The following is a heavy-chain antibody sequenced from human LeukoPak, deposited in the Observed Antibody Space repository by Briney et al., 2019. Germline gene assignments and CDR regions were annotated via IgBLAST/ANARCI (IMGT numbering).Heavy chain of an antibody. CDR3: ASGYKTVSVFDH. V-gene: IGHV1-2*02. CDR2: INPNSGGT. Sequence: ASVKVSCKASEYTFTGYYLHWVRQAPGQGLEWMGWINPNSGGTSYAQKFQGRVTMTRDTSTSTVYMELSSLRSEDTAVYYCASGYKTVSVFDHWGQGTLVTVSS. J-gene: IGHJ4*02. CDR1: EYTFTGYY. D-gene: IGHD5-24*01.